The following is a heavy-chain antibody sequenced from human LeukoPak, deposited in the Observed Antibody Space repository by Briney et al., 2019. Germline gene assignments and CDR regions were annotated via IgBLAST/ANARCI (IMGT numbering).Heavy chain of an antibody. CDR1: GGTFSSYA. Sequence: SVKVSCKASGGTFSSYAISWVRQAPGQGLEWMGGIIPIFGTANYAQKFQGRVTITTDESTRTAYMQLSRPRSDDAAVYYCARDLSIPPTQYSFDYWGQGTLVTVSS. CDR2: IIPIFGTA. D-gene: IGHD1-14*01. J-gene: IGHJ4*02. V-gene: IGHV1-69*05. CDR3: ARDLSIPPTQYSFDY.